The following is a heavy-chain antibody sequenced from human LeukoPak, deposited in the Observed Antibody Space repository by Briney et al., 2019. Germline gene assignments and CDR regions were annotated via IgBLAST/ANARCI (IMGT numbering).Heavy chain of an antibody. CDR2: ISGSGGST. J-gene: IGHJ4*02. CDR3: AKDSPNPEYSSSFYYSDY. V-gene: IGHV3-23*01. CDR1: GFTFSSYA. Sequence: GGSLRLSCAASGFTFSSYAMSWVRQAPGKGLEWVSAISGSGGSTYYADSVKGRFTIPRDNSKNTLYLQMNSLRAEDTAVYYCAKDSPNPEYSSSFYYSDYWGQGTLVTVSS. D-gene: IGHD6-13*01.